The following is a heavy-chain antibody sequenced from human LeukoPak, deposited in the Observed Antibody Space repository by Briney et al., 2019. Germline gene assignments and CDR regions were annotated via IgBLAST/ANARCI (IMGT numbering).Heavy chain of an antibody. CDR2: VNSDGGRN. CDR3: VRDPFCSSTTRCSFEDWFDP. V-gene: IGHV3-20*03. J-gene: IGHJ5*02. Sequence: GVSLRLSSAAAGFNIDDYDMRWLRQVPGQGLEWVAGVNSDGGRNGYVDSVGGCFAFSSDNTKNSLFLQMDSLRTEDTALYYCVRDPFCSSTTRCSFEDWFDPWGQGTLVTVSS. D-gene: IGHD2/OR15-2a*01. CDR1: GFNIDDYD.